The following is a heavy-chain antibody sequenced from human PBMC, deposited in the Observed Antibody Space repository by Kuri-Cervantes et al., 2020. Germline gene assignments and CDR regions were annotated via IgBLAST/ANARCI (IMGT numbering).Heavy chain of an antibody. V-gene: IGHV3-48*04. D-gene: IGHD3-22*01. CDR2: ISSSSSTI. CDR1: GFTFSSYS. J-gene: IGHJ4*02. Sequence: GESLKISCAASGFTFSSYSMNWVRQAPGKGLEWVSYISSSSSTIYYADSVKGRFTISRDNAKTSLFLQMNSLRPEDTAFYYCAKDLYYDSSGYYHYWGQGTLVTVSS. CDR3: AKDLYYDSSGYYHY.